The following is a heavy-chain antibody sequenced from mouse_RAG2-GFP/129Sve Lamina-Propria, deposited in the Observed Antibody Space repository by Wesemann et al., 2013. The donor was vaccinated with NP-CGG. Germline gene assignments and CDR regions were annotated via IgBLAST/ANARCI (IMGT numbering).Heavy chain of an antibody. CDR3: ARWHYGSSSFAY. V-gene: IGHV1-82*01. J-gene: IGHJ3*01. Sequence: QVQLQQPGTELVKPGASVKLSCKASGYTFTSYWMHWVKQRPGKGLEWIGRIYPGDGDTNYNGKFKGKATLTADKSSSTAYMQLSSLTSEDSAVYFCARWHYGSSSFAYWGQGTLVTVSA. D-gene: IGHD1-1*01. CDR2: IYPGDGDT. CDR1: GYTFTSYW.